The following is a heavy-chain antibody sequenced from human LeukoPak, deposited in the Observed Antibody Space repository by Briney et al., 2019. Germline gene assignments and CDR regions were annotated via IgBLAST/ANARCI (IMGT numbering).Heavy chain of an antibody. CDR1: GDSISSSSSY. D-gene: IGHD6-19*01. Sequence: SETQSLTCTVSGDSISSSSSYWGWIRQPPGKGLECIGSIYYSGSTYYNPSLKSRVTMSVDTSKNQFALNLSSVTAADTAVYYCARHGGYRSGCYYDYWGQGALVTVSS. CDR2: IYYSGST. CDR3: ARHGGYRSGCYYDY. V-gene: IGHV4-39*01. J-gene: IGHJ4*02.